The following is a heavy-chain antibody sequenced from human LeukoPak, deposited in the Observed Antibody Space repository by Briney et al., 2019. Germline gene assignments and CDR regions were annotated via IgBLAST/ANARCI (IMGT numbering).Heavy chain of an antibody. CDR1: GFTFSSYS. V-gene: IGHV3-21*01. CDR3: AREYNGDGSGSYYPGAFDV. Sequence: NTGGPLRLSCAASGFTFSSYSMNWVRQAPGKGLEWVSSISTSSTYLYYADSLKGRFTISRDNARNSLYLQLNSLRAEDTALYYCAREYNGDGSGSYYPGAFDVWGQGTMVTVSS. J-gene: IGHJ3*01. CDR2: ISTSSTYL. D-gene: IGHD3-10*01.